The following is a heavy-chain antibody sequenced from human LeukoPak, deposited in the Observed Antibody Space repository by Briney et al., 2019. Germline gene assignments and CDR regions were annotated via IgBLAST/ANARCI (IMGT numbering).Heavy chain of an antibody. CDR2: IYYSGST. CDR1: GGSISSSSYY. Sequence: NPSETLSLTCTVSGGSISSSSYYWGWIRQPPGKGLEWIGSIYYSGSTYYNPSLKSRVTISVDTSKNQFSLKLSSVTAADTAVYYCASEPYSNYDYYYYMDVWGKGTTVTVSS. J-gene: IGHJ6*03. V-gene: IGHV4-39*01. D-gene: IGHD4-11*01. CDR3: ASEPYSNYDYYYYMDV.